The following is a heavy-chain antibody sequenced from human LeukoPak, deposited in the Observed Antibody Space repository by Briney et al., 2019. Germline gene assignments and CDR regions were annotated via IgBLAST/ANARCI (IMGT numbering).Heavy chain of an antibody. CDR1: GFTFSNAW. Sequence: GGSLRLSCAASGFTFSNAWMSWVRQAPGKGLEWVGRIKSKTDGGTTDYAAPVKGRFTISRDDSKNTLYLQMNSLKTEDTAVYYCTTDSQVWGSYSSDYWGQGTLVTVSS. CDR3: TTDSQVWGSYSSDY. J-gene: IGHJ4*02. V-gene: IGHV3-15*01. D-gene: IGHD3-16*01. CDR2: IKSKTDGGTT.